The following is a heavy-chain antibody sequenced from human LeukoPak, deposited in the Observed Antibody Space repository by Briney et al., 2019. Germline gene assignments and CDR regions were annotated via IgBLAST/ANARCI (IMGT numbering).Heavy chain of an antibody. Sequence: PGGSLRLSCAASGFTFDDYAMHWVRQAPGKGLGWVSLISWDGGSTYYADSVKGRFTISRDNSKNSLYLQMDSLRAEDTALYYCAKSGYSYGYHYYYYMDVWGKGTTVTVSS. CDR2: ISWDGGST. V-gene: IGHV3-43D*03. CDR1: GFTFDDYA. J-gene: IGHJ6*03. D-gene: IGHD5-18*01. CDR3: AKSGYSYGYHYYYYMDV.